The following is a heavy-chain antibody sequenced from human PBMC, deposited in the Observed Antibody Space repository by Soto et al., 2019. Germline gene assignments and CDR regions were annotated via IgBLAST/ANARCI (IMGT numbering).Heavy chain of an antibody. CDR1: GYSFTSYG. D-gene: IGHD3-22*01. J-gene: IGHJ4*02. CDR2: ISGHNGNT. V-gene: IGHV1-18*04. CDR3: ARHRFNYYDDTVYYYFDY. Sequence: ASVKVSCKASGYSFTSYGISWVRQAPGQGPEWMVCISGHNGNTNHPQSLQGRVTMTTDTSRNTAYMELRSLRSDDTAVYYCARHRFNYYDDTVYYYFDYWGQGTLVTVSS.